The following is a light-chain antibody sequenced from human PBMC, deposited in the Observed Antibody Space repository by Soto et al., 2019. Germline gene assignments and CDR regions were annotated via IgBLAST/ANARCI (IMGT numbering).Light chain of an antibody. J-gene: IGKJ4*01. CDR3: QQYNTYPLT. CDR1: QGISSA. V-gene: IGKV1-13*02. CDR2: GAS. Sequence: ALPLTQSPSSLSASVGDRLIITCRASQGISSALAWYQQKPGKPPRLLIYGASSLESGVPSRFSGSGFVTDFTLTISNMQPEDFATYYCQQYNTYPLTFGGGTKVEIK.